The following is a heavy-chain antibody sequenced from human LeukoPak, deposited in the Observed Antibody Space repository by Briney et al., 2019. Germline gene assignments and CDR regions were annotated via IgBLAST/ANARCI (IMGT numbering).Heavy chain of an antibody. CDR2: IKSKNVGGTT. J-gene: IGHJ5*02. V-gene: IGHV3-15*01. Sequence: GGSLRLSCAASGFTFNNAWMNWVRQAPGKGLEWVGRIKSKNVGGTTDYAAPVKGRFTISRDDSKNTVYLQMNSLKIEDTAVYYCTSHAAFDPWGQGTLVTVAS. CDR3: TSHAAFDP. CDR1: GFTFNNAW.